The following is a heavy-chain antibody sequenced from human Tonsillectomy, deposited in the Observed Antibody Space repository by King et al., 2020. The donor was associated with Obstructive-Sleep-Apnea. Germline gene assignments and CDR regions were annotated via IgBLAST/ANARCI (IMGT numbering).Heavy chain of an antibody. CDR1: GYSFTSFW. J-gene: IGHJ4*02. CDR2: IYPGDSDT. D-gene: IGHD5-18*01. CDR3: ARRDTAMPDFDY. V-gene: IGHV5-51*01. Sequence: VQLVESGAEVKKPGESLKISCKGSGYSFTSFWIGWVRQMPGKGLEWMGIIYPGDSDTRYSPSFPVQGTISAANSFRTAYLQWSSLKASDTAMYYCARRDTAMPDFDYWGQGTLVTVSS.